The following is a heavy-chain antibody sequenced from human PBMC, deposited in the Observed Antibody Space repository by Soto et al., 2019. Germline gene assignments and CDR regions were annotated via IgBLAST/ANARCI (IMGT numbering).Heavy chain of an antibody. Sequence: QVQLVESGGGVVQPGRSLRLSCAASGFTFSSCAMHWVRQVPGKGLEWLAVVSRDGSLYPYADSVKGRFSISRDNSRKTLYLQMNSLRPEDTAVYYCVKDRSDTWSFDYWGQGTLVTVSS. CDR3: VKDRSDTWSFDY. CDR2: VSRDGSLY. J-gene: IGHJ4*02. CDR1: GFTFSSCA. V-gene: IGHV3-30*18. D-gene: IGHD2-8*02.